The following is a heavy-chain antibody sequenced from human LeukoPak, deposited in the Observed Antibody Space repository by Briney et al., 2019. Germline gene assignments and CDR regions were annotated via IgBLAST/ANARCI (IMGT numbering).Heavy chain of an antibody. J-gene: IGHJ4*02. V-gene: IGHV1-69*13. CDR3: ARGTVSAPKAPLDS. Sequence: GASVKVSCKASGGTLNSYTFSWVRQAPGQGLEWMGRIIPIFGTTNYAQRFQERVTISADESTGTIYMDLNSLRSDDTAVYYCARGTVSAPKAPLDSWGQGTLVTVSS. CDR2: IIPIFGTT. D-gene: IGHD3-3*01. CDR1: GGTLNSYT.